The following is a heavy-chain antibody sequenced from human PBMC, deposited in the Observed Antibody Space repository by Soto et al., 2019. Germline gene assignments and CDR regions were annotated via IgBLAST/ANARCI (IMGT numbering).Heavy chain of an antibody. V-gene: IGHV4-59*01. D-gene: IGHD5-18*01. CDR1: GGSISSYY. Sequence: PSETLSLTCTVSGGSISSYYWSWIRQPPGKGLEWIGFIYYSGSTNYNPSLKSRVTISVDTSKNQFSLKLSSVTAADTAVYYCARDVSDYGGYIYGYFDYWGQGTLVTVSS. J-gene: IGHJ4*02. CDR3: ARDVSDYGGYIYGYFDY. CDR2: IYYSGST.